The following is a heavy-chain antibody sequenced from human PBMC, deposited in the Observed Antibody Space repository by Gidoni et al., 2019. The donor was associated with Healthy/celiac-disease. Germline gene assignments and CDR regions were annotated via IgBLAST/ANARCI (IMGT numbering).Heavy chain of an antibody. CDR2: IYSGGST. CDR3: AISSGYDPRGLDY. V-gene: IGHV3-66*01. Sequence: EVQLVESGGGLVQPGGSLRLSCAASGFTVSSNYMSWDRQAPGKGLEWVSVIYSGGSTYYADSVKGRFTISRDNSKNTLYLQRNSLRAEDTAVYYCAISSGYDPRGLDYWGQGTLVTVSS. J-gene: IGHJ4*02. CDR1: GFTVSSNY. D-gene: IGHD5-12*01.